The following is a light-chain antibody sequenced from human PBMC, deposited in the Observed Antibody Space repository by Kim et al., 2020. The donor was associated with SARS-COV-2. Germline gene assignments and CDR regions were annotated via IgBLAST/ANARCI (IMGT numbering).Light chain of an antibody. Sequence: ELTQPPSASGTPGQRVTISCSGSSSNIGGNYVYWYQQLPGTAPKLLIYSNNQRPSGVPDRFSGSKSGTSASLAIRGLRSEDEADYYCAAWDDSLSGYVFGTGTKVTVL. CDR3: AAWDDSLSGYV. CDR2: SNN. CDR1: SSNIGGNY. J-gene: IGLJ1*01. V-gene: IGLV1-47*02.